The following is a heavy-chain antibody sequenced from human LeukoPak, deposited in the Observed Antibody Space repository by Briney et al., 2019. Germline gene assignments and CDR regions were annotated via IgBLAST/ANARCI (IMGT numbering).Heavy chain of an antibody. D-gene: IGHD5-18*01. V-gene: IGHV3-48*03. Sequence: GGSLRLSCAASGFTFSSHEMNWVRQAPGKGLEWVSYISNSGSTIYYADSVRGRFTISRDNAKNSLYLQMNSLRAEDTAVYYCARHGIQLWPHDDYWGQGTLVTVSS. CDR2: ISNSGSTI. J-gene: IGHJ4*02. CDR3: ARHGIQLWPHDDY. CDR1: GFTFSSHE.